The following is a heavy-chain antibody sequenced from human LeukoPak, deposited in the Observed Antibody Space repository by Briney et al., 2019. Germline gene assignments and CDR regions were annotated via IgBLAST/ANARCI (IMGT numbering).Heavy chain of an antibody. CDR1: GFTFSNSA. Sequence: GGPLRLPCAASGFTFSNSAMSWVRQAPGKGLEWVSTLSGSGITTYYADSVKGRFTISRDNSKNTLYLQMNSLRAEDTAVYYCAKGIYSSGWSYFDYWGHGTLVTVSS. CDR2: LSGSGITT. D-gene: IGHD6-19*01. V-gene: IGHV3-23*01. CDR3: AKGIYSSGWSYFDY. J-gene: IGHJ4*01.